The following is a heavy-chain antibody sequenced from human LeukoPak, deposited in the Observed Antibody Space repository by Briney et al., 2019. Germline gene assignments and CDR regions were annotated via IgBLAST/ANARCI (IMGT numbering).Heavy chain of an antibody. V-gene: IGHV1-18*01. CDR2: ISAYNANT. CDR3: ARDQPPSWNYDFWSGYYNGRYYFDY. J-gene: IGHJ4*02. CDR1: GYTFTSYG. D-gene: IGHD3-3*01. Sequence: ASVKVSCKASGYTFTSYGISWVRQAPGQGLKWMAWISAYNANTNHAQKLQGRVTMTTDTSTNTAYMELRSLRSDDKAVYYCARDQPPSWNYDFWSGYYNGRYYFDYWGQGTLVTVSS.